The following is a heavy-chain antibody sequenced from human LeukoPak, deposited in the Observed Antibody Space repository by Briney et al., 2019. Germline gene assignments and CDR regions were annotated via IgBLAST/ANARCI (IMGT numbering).Heavy chain of an antibody. D-gene: IGHD2-8*02. CDR1: GFTFSSYA. V-gene: IGHV3-30-3*01. CDR3: GRGKAGRTEFDY. CDR2: ISYDGSNK. Sequence: PGRSLRLSCAASGFTFSSYAMHWVRQAPGKGLEWVAVISYDGSNKYYADSAKGRFTISRDNSKNTLYLQMNSLRAEDTAVYYCGRGKAGRTEFDYWGQGTLVTVSS. J-gene: IGHJ4*02.